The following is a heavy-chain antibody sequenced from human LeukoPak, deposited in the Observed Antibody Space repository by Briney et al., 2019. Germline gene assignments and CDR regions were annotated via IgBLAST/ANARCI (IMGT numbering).Heavy chain of an antibody. J-gene: IGHJ6*02. V-gene: IGHV3-23*01. D-gene: IGHD5-12*01. Sequence: PGGSLRLSCAASGLTFSSYAMSWVRQAPGKGLEWVSAISGSGGSTYYADSVKGRFTISRDNSKNTLYLQMNSLRAEDTAVYYCAKDRYSGYYYYYYGMDVWGQGTTVTVSS. CDR3: AKDRYSGYYYYYYGMDV. CDR1: GLTFSSYA. CDR2: ISGSGGST.